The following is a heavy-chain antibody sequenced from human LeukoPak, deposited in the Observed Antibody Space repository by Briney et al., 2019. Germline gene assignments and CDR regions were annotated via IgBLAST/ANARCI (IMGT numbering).Heavy chain of an antibody. Sequence: SPSETLSLTCAVYGGSFSGYYWSWIRQPPGKELEWIGYIYYSGSTNYNPSLKSRVTISVDTSKNQFSLKLSSVTAADTAVYYCARERSGYTDYWGQGTLVTVSS. D-gene: IGHD3-22*01. V-gene: IGHV4-59*01. CDR3: ARERSGYTDY. CDR1: GGSFSGYY. J-gene: IGHJ4*02. CDR2: IYYSGST.